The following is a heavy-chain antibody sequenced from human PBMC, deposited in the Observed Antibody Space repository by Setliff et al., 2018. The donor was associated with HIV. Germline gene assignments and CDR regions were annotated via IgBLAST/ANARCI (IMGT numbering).Heavy chain of an antibody. J-gene: IGHJ6*02. CDR1: GYPISSGYY. Sequence: KPSETLSLTCTVSGYPISSGYYWGWIRQPPGKGLEWIGSIYHSGTIYYNPSLKSRVTISVDTSKNQFSLKLSSATAADTAVYYCARRLQFLEFLHGVGGLDVWGQGTTVTVSS. CDR2: IYHSGTI. V-gene: IGHV4-38-2*02. CDR3: ARRLQFLEFLHGVGGLDV. D-gene: IGHD3-3*01.